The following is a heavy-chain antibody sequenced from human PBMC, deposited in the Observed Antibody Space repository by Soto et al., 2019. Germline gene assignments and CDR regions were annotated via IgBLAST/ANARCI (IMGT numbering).Heavy chain of an antibody. J-gene: IGHJ6*02. Sequence: QVQLVESGGGLIKPGGSLRLSCAASGVTFSDYYMSWIRQAPGKGLEWVSYISGSGSTRYYADSVKGRFTVSRDNAKNSLYLQMNSLRVEDTAVYYCARADDLRAGGGMDVWGQGTTVTVSS. CDR1: GVTFSDYY. D-gene: IGHD3-10*01. CDR2: ISGSGSTR. V-gene: IGHV3-11*01. CDR3: ARADDLRAGGGMDV.